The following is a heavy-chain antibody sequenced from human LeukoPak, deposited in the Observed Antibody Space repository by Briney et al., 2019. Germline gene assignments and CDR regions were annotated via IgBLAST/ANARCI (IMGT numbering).Heavy chain of an antibody. J-gene: IGHJ4*02. D-gene: IGHD2-8*01. Sequence: GASVKLFCDSSGYIFTSYDISWVRDAPGQGLEWMGGICAYNCNTKYAQRLEGRVTMTTDTTTSTAYIELRSVRSDDTAVYYCARVLPQMVYAIPYYWGQGTLVTVSS. V-gene: IGHV1-18*01. CDR3: ARVLPQMVYAIPYY. CDR2: ICAYNCNT. CDR1: GYIFTSYD.